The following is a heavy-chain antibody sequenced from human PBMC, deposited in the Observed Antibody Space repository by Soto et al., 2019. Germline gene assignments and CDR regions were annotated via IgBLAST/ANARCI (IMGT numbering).Heavy chain of an antibody. Sequence: QVQLVASGGGVVQPGRSLRLSCAASGFTFSSYHMHWVRQAPGKGLEWVAVLWNDETNRYYADSVKGRVTISRDNSKNTLWLQMNSLRVEDTAIYYCARIGSWALNFDYWGQGTLVTVSS. V-gene: IGHV3-33*01. CDR1: GFTFSSYH. CDR3: ARIGSWALNFDY. CDR2: LWNDETNR. D-gene: IGHD6-13*01. J-gene: IGHJ4*02.